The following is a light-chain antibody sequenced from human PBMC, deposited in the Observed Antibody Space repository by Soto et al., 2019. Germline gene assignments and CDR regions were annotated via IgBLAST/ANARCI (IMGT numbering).Light chain of an antibody. CDR2: AAS. CDR1: QSISSY. J-gene: IGKJ1*01. Sequence: DIQMTQSPSSLSASVGDRVTITCRASQSISSYLNWYQQKPGKAPKLLIYAASSLQSGVPSRFSGSGSGTDFTLTISSLQPEDFAIFYCQQHDTSLTWTFGQGTKVDI. V-gene: IGKV1-39*01. CDR3: QQHDTSLTWT.